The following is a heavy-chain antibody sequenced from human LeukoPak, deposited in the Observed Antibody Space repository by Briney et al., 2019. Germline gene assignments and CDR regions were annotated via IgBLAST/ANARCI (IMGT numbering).Heavy chain of an antibody. CDR3: ARESPEWSYYYYYMDV. D-gene: IGHD3-3*01. J-gene: IGHJ6*03. Sequence: GGSLRLSCAASRFTFSSYWMSWVRQAPGKGLEWVANIKQDGSEKYYVDSVKGRFTISRDNAKNSLYLQMNSLRAEDTAVYYCARESPEWSYYYYYMDVWGKGTTVTVSS. CDR1: RFTFSSYW. V-gene: IGHV3-7*01. CDR2: IKQDGSEK.